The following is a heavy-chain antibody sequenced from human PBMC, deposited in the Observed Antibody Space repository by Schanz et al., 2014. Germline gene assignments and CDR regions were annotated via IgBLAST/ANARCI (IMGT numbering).Heavy chain of an antibody. Sequence: EVQLLESGGGLVQPGGSLRLSCATSGFTFSSNSMNWVRQAPGKGLEWVSYISSSSSTRYYADSVKGRFTISRDNSKNTLYLQMNSLRAEDTAVYYCARKMKLGVYGGKGHDSLDIWGQGTMVTVSS. V-gene: IGHV3-48*01. J-gene: IGHJ3*02. CDR1: GFTFSSNS. CDR2: ISSSSSTR. D-gene: IGHD4-17*01. CDR3: ARKMKLGVYGGKGHDSLDI.